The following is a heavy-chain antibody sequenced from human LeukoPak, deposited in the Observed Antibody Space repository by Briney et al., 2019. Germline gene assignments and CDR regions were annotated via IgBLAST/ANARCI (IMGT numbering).Heavy chain of an antibody. CDR1: GFTFSSYA. CDR3: AKDPISSGYYLISAWFDP. V-gene: IGHV3-23*01. J-gene: IGHJ5*02. Sequence: GSLRLSCAASGFTFSSYAMSWVRQAPGKGLEWVLAISGSGGSTYYADSVKGRFTISRDNSKNTLYLQMNSLRAEDTAVYYCAKDPISSGYYLISAWFDPWGQGTLVTVSS. CDR2: ISGSGGST. D-gene: IGHD3-22*01.